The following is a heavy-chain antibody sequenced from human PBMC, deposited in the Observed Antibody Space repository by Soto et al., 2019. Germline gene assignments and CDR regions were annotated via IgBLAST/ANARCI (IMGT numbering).Heavy chain of an antibody. CDR1: GFTFSSDA. V-gene: IGHV3-23*01. J-gene: IGHJ4*02. CDR2: ISGSGGST. CDR3: AKAPTSPRWLQLDYFDY. Sequence: PAGSLRLSCAASGFTFSSDAMSWVRQAPGNGLEWVSAISGSGGSTYYADSVKGRFTISRDNSKNTLYLQMNSLRAEDTAVYYCAKAPTSPRWLQLDYFDYWGQGTLVTVSS. D-gene: IGHD5-12*01.